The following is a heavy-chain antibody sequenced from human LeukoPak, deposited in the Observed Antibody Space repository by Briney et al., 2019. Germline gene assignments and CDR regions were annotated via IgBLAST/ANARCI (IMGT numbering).Heavy chain of an antibody. D-gene: IGHD2-15*01. Sequence: SETLSLTCTVSGASINSYYWNWIRQAPGKGLEWTGYIYYSGSTHYNPSLKSRVTISVDTSKSQFSLKLRSATAADTAIYYCARAASGFDIWGQGTLVAVSS. V-gene: IGHV4-59*01. J-gene: IGHJ3*02. CDR2: IYYSGST. CDR1: GASINSYY. CDR3: ARAASGFDI.